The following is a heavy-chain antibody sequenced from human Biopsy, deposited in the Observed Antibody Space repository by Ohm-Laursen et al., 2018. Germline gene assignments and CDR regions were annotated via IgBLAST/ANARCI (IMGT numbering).Heavy chain of an antibody. CDR1: GFSFDDFA. J-gene: IGHJ6*02. CDR3: VKDTNWNYVWDRPGATKGMDV. Sequence: SLRLSCSASGFSFDDFAMHCVRHSPGKGLEWVAGIDWNSRNINYGDSVKGRFSVSRDNAKNSLYLQMNSLRGEDTALYYCVKDTNWNYVWDRPGATKGMDVWGQGTTVTVSS. D-gene: IGHD1-7*01. V-gene: IGHV3-9*01. CDR2: IDWNSRNI.